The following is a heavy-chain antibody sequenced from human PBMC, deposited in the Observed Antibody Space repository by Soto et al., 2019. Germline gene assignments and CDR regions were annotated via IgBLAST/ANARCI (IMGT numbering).Heavy chain of an antibody. CDR1: GFTFSAYA. J-gene: IGHJ4*02. CDR3: ARKEYITTWYLNY. Sequence: EVQLLESGGGVVQPGGSLRLSCAASGFTFSAYAMSWVRQAPGKGLEWVSVISGSGGATYYADSVKGRFTISRDNSTHTLSLEINSLREEDTAVYYCARKEYITTWYLNYWGQGGLVTVSA. CDR2: ISGSGGAT. D-gene: IGHD6-13*01. V-gene: IGHV3-23*01.